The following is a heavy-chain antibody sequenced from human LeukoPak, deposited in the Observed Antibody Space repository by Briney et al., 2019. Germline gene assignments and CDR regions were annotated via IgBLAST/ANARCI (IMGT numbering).Heavy chain of an antibody. CDR3: ARDWEYSGYAPPDY. CDR1: GFTFSSYW. Sequence: GGSLRLSCAASGFTFSSYWMHWVRQAPGKGLVWVSRINSDGSSTSYADSVKGRFTISRDNAKNTLYLQMNSLRAEDSAVYYCARDWEYSGYAPPDYWGQGTLVTVSS. J-gene: IGHJ4*02. CDR2: INSDGSST. D-gene: IGHD5-12*01. V-gene: IGHV3-74*01.